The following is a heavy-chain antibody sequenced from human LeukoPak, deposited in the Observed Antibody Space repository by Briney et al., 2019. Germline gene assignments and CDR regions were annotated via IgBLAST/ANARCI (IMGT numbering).Heavy chain of an antibody. J-gene: IGHJ4*02. V-gene: IGHV4-59*01. D-gene: IGHD3/OR15-3a*01. CDR1: GGSISSYY. Sequence: SETLSLTCTISGGSISSYYWSWIRQPPGKGLEWIGYISYGATTNYTPSLKSRVTISVDTSKNQFSLKLTSMSAADTAAYYCARGWTKCYFDNWGQGTLVTVSS. CDR2: ISYGATT. CDR3: ARGWTKCYFDN.